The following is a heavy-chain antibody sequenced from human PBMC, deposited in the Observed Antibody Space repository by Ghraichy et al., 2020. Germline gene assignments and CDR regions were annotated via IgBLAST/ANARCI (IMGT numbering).Heavy chain of an antibody. D-gene: IGHD2-15*01. CDR1: GFTFGDYA. J-gene: IGHJ2*01. Sequence: GGSLRLSCTASGFTFGDYAMSWFRQAPGKGLEWVGFIRSKPYGGTTEYAASVKGRFTISRDDSKSIAYLQMNSLKTEDTAVYYCTRSARLLYWYFDLWGRGTLVTVSS. CDR3: TRSARLLYWYFDL. CDR2: IRSKPYGGTT. V-gene: IGHV3-49*03.